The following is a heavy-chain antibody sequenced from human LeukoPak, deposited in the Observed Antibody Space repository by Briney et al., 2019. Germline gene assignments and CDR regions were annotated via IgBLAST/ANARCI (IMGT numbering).Heavy chain of an antibody. CDR2: ISRGGIS. D-gene: IGHD1-1*01. V-gene: IGHV3-23*01. CDR3: SKKGQADDDGKPD. CDR1: GFTFSVYD. Sequence: GGSLRLPRAASGFTFSVYDMYWIRQSPGKGLECVSVISRGGISYYADSVKGRFTISRDNSKNTLYLQMNSLRAEDTAVYYCSKKGQADDDGKPDWGQGTLVTVSP. J-gene: IGHJ4*02.